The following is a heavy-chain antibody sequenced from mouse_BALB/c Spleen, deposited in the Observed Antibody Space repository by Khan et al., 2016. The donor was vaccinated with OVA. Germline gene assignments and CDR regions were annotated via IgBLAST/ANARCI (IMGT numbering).Heavy chain of an antibody. J-gene: IGHJ3*01. D-gene: IGHD2-4*01. Sequence: QVQLKESGPGLVQPSQSLSITCTVSGFSLANYSVHWVRQSPGKGLEWLGVIWSAGSTDYNAAFISRLTISKDNSRSQVFFQVNSLQPNDTAIYYCARRGYDYGRGALFAYWGQGTLVTVSA. V-gene: IGHV2-2*02. CDR3: ARRGYDYGRGALFAY. CDR2: IWSAGST. CDR1: GFSLANYS.